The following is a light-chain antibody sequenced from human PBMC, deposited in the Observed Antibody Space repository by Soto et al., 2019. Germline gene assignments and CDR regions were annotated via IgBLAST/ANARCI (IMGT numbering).Light chain of an antibody. CDR2: GAS. J-gene: IGKJ4*01. CDR3: LQYHHWPLT. Sequence: EIVMTQSPATLSVSPGESATLSCRASHSVSSSLAWYQQTPGQAPRLLIYGASTGATGIPARFSGSGSGTDFSLTISSLQSEDFAVYYCLQYHHWPLTFGGGTKVEIK. V-gene: IGKV3-15*01. CDR1: HSVSSS.